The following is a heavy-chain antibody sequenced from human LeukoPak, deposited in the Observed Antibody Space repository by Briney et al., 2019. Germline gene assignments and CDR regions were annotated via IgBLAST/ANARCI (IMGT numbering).Heavy chain of an antibody. V-gene: IGHV3-15*01. CDR1: GSGFSFSNAW. D-gene: IGHD6-13*01. CDR2: IKSKGDGGTT. J-gene: IGHJ4*02. Sequence: GGSLRLSCAASGSGFSFSNAWMTWVRQAPGKGLEWVGRIKSKGDGGTTDYAAPVKGRFTMSRDDLQSTLYLQMNSLKVEDTAIYYCSTDWYDYWGQGTLVTVSS. CDR3: STDWYDY.